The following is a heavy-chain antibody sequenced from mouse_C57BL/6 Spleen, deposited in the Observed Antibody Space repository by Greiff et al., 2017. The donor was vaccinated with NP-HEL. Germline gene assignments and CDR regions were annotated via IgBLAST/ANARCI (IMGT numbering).Heavy chain of an antibody. CDR3: ARVYGHFDY. J-gene: IGHJ2*01. D-gene: IGHD1-2*01. CDR2: INYDGSST. CDR1: GFTFSDYY. V-gene: IGHV5-16*01. Sequence: VQLKESEGGLVQPGSSMKLSCTASGFTFSDYYMAWVRQVPEKGLEWVANINYDGSSTYYLDYLKSRFIISRDNATNMLYLQMRRLKSEDTATYYCARVYGHFDYWGQGTTLTVSS.